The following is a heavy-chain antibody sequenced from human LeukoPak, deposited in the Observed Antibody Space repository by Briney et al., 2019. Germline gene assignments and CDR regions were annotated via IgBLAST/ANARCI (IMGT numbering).Heavy chain of an antibody. CDR3: ARDKTHPYTYYYDSSGYYADY. CDR2: IIPILGIA. CDR1: GYTFTSYG. J-gene: IGHJ4*02. Sequence: SVKVSCTASGYTFTSYGISWVRQAPGQGLEWMGRIIPILGIANYAQKFQGRVTITADKSTSTAYMELSSLRSEDTAVYYCARDKTHPYTYYYDSSGYYADYWGQGTLVTVSS. D-gene: IGHD3-22*01. V-gene: IGHV1-69*04.